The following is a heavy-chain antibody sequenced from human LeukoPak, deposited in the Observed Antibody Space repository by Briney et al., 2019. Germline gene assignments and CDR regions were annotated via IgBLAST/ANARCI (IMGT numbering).Heavy chain of an antibody. J-gene: IGHJ6*03. V-gene: IGHV3-23*01. D-gene: IGHD3-22*01. CDR3: ARASTQPGYYESDYYYMDV. CDR1: GFTFSSYA. Sequence: GGSLRLSCAASGFTFSSYAMSWVRQAPGKGLEWVSNISGRDGRTYYADSVKGRFTISRDNSKNTLYLQMNSLRAEDTAVYYCARASTQPGYYESDYYYMDVWGKGTTVTVSS. CDR2: ISGRDGRT.